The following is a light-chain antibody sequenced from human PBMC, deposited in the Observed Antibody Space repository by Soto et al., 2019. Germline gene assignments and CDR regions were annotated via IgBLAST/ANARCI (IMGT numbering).Light chain of an antibody. V-gene: IGLV4-69*01. J-gene: IGLJ1*01. CDR1: SGHSNYA. CDR2: VNSDGSH. CDR3: QTWGTGIRV. Sequence: QPVLTQSLSASASLGASVKLTCTLSSGHSNYAIAWHQQQPEKGPRYLMKVNSDGSHRKGDGIPDRFSGSSSGAQRYLTISSLQSEDEADYYCQTWGTGIRVFGTGTKLTVL.